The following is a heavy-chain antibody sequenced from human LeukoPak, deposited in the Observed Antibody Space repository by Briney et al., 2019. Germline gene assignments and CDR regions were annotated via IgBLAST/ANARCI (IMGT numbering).Heavy chain of an antibody. D-gene: IGHD3-10*01. CDR2: IKSKTDGGTT. J-gene: IGHJ3*02. V-gene: IGHV3-15*01. CDR3: SARIMVRGVTAFDI. Sequence: PGGSLRLSCAASGFTFSSYSMNWVRQAPGKGLEWVGRIKSKTDGGTTDYAAPVKGRFTISRDDSKNTLYLQMNSLKTEDTAVYYCSARIMVRGVTAFDIWGQGTMVTVSS. CDR1: GFTFSSYS.